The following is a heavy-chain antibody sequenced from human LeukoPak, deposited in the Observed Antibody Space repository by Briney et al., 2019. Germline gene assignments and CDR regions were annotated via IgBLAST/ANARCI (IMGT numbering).Heavy chain of an antibody. CDR3: ARATLRAYCSGGSCYPKVDAFDI. CDR2: IYHTGCT. V-gene: IGHV4-38-2*01. D-gene: IGHD2-15*01. Sequence: SETLSLTCPVCVYSIRSGYYWGWVRQPPAKGLEWIGSIYHTGCTYYNPSLNSRVTIPQNRSKNQYSLMLSSVTSEDTAVYYCARATLRAYCSGGSCYPKVDAFDIWGQGTMVTVSS. J-gene: IGHJ3*02. CDR1: VYSIRSGYY.